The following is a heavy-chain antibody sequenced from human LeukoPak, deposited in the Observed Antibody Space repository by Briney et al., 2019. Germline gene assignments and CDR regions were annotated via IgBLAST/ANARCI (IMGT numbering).Heavy chain of an antibody. CDR3: VRDGPSWGLL. V-gene: IGHV4-4*07. Sequence: SETLSLTCTVSGGSIGTYYWSWIRQPAGEGLEWIGRIFTTGGVNYNPSLKSRVTMSLDTSRNQFSLKLSSVTAADTAVYYCVRDGPSWGLLWGQGALVTVSS. CDR1: GGSIGTYY. CDR2: IFTTGGV. J-gene: IGHJ4*02. D-gene: IGHD7-27*01.